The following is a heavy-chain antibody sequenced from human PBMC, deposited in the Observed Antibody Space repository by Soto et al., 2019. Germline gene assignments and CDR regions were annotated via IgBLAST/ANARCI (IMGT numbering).Heavy chain of an antibody. Sequence: QITLKESGPTLVKPTQTLTLTCAFSGFSLSTGGVGVGWIRQPPGKALEWLALIYWDDDKLYSPSLKSRLTITKDSSKNQVVLTMTNMDPVDTATYHCAHSPYYGDKLDYRGQGTLVTVSS. CDR2: IYWDDDK. CDR1: GFSLSTGGVG. J-gene: IGHJ4*02. D-gene: IGHD4-17*01. CDR3: AHSPYYGDKLDY. V-gene: IGHV2-5*02.